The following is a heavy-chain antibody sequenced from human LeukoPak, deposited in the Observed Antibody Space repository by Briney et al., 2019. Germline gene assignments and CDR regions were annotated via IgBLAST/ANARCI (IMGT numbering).Heavy chain of an antibody. Sequence: ASVKVSCKASGYTFTSYYMHWVRQAPGQGLEWMGIINPSGGSTSYAQKFQGRVTMTRDTSTSTVYMELSSLRSEDTAVYYCARTRSGYQTDPQFDYWGQGTLVTVSS. V-gene: IGHV1-46*01. D-gene: IGHD3-3*01. CDR3: ARTRSGYQTDPQFDY. CDR1: GYTFTSYY. CDR2: INPSGGST. J-gene: IGHJ4*02.